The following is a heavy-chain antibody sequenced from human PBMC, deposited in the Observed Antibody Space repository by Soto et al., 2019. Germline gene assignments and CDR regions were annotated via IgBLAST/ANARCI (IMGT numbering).Heavy chain of an antibody. CDR3: AHQGYPKRVIY. D-gene: IGHD2-21*01. CDR1: GLTFSSYA. Sequence: GGSLRLSCAASGLTFSSYAMIWVRQAPGKGLERVSAISGSGGSTYYADSVKGRFTISRDNSKNTLYLQMNSLRAEDTAVYYCAHQGYPKRVIYWGQGTLVTVSS. J-gene: IGHJ4*02. V-gene: IGHV3-23*01. CDR2: ISGSGGST.